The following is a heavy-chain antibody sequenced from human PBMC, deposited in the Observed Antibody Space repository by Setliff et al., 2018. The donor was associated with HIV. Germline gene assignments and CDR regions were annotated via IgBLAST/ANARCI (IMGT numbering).Heavy chain of an antibody. CDR3: ARERVGALDY. CDR1: GFTFTTFG. CDR2: VSFDGSNS. V-gene: IGHV3-30*12. D-gene: IGHD3-16*01. Sequence: PGGSLRLSCAASGFTFTTFGMHWVRQAPGKGLEWVAFVSFDGSNSYYADSVRGRFTISRDNSKNTLSLQMNSLRAEDTAVYYCARERVGALDYWGQGALVTVSS. J-gene: IGHJ4*02.